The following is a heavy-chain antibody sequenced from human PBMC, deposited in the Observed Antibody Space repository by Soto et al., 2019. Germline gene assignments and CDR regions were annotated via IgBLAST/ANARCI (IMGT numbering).Heavy chain of an antibody. CDR2: ISNSGST. J-gene: IGHJ4*02. Sequence: SSEPLSHTCTVSGGSVTSDEDYWTWIRQSPGKGLEWIGYISNSGSTGYNPSLKTRLSMSVDRSKNQFTLRLTSVTAADTAVYFCATESGSTYGYFDHWGQGTQVTVSS. CDR3: ATESGSTYGYFDH. V-gene: IGHV4-30-4*01. D-gene: IGHD5-18*01. CDR1: GGSVTSDEDY.